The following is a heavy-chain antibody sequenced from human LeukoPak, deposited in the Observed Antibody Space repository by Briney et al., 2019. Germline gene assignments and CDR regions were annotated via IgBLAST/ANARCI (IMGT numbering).Heavy chain of an antibody. D-gene: IGHD1-7*01. J-gene: IGHJ4*02. V-gene: IGHV4-59*01. CDR1: GGSISSYY. CDR3: ARGSRELYYFDY. CDR2: IYYSGST. Sequence: PSETLSLTCTVSGGSISSYYWSWIRQPPGKGLEWIGYIYYSGSTKYNPSLKSRVTISVDASKTQFSLKLNSVTAADTAVYYCARGSRELYYFDYWGQGTLSPSPQ.